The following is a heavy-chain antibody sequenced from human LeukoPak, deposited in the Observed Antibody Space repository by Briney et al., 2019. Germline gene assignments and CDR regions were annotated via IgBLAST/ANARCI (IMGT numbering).Heavy chain of an antibody. V-gene: IGHV4-39*01. Sequence: SETLSLTCTVSGGSISSSSYYWGWIRQPPGTGLEWIGSIYYSGSTYYNPSLKSRVTISVDTSKNQFSLKLSSVTAADTAVYYCARSYSYDFWSGYPQAFDIWGQGTMVTVSS. CDR3: ARSYSYDFWSGYPQAFDI. D-gene: IGHD3-3*01. CDR1: GGSISSSSYY. J-gene: IGHJ3*02. CDR2: IYYSGST.